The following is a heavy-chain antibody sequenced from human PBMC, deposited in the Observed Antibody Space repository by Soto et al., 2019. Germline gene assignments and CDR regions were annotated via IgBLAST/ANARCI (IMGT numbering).Heavy chain of an antibody. Sequence: GASVKVSCKSSGYTFSNYGITWVRQAPGQPLEWLGWISLYSDGTNYAQKFQGRVSMTTDTSTTTAYMELRSLRSDDTAVYYCARVVPGAEAWFGPWGQGTLVTVSS. CDR3: ARVVPGAEAWFGP. CDR2: ISLYSDGT. D-gene: IGHD2-2*01. V-gene: IGHV1-18*01. CDR1: GYTFSNYG. J-gene: IGHJ5*02.